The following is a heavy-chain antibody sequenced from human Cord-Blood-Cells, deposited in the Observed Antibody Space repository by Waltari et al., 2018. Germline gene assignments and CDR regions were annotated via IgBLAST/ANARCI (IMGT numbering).Heavy chain of an antibody. CDR2: ISYDGSNK. CDR1: GFTFSSYA. D-gene: IGHD6-13*01. Sequence: QVQLVESGGGVVQPGRSLRLSCAASGFTFSSYAMHWVRQAPGKGLEWVAVISYDGSNKYYADPVKGRFTISRDNSKNTLYRQMNSLRAEDTAVYYCARCIAAAGTGYFQHWGQGTLVTVSS. CDR3: ARCIAAAGTGYFQH. J-gene: IGHJ1*01. V-gene: IGHV3-30*04.